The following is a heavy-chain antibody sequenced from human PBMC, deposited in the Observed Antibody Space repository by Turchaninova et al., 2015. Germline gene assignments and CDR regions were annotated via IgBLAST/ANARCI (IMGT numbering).Heavy chain of an antibody. CDR2: IKSDGSYT. V-gene: IGHV3-74*01. CDR1: GLTLSTSW. J-gene: IGHJ4*02. Sequence: EVQVVESGGGSVQPGGSLRLSCAASGLTLSTSWMDWVRQVPGKGLVWVSRIKSDGSYTNYADAVKGRFTISRDNAENTLYLQMTSLKVEDTALYYCVIMPPGYWGQGTLVTVSS. CDR3: VIMPPGY. D-gene: IGHD3-10*01.